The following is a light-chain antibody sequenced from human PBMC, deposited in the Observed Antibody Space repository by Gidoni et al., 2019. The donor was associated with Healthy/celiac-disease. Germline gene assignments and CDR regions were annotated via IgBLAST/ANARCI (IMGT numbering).Light chain of an antibody. CDR2: GKN. V-gene: IGLV3-19*01. CDR3: NSRDSSGNHLV. Sequence: SGLTQAPAVSVAVVQTVRITCQGDSLRSNYANWYKKKPGQAPVLVIYGKNNRHSEIPDRVSVSSSGTTASLTITGAQGEDEADYYCNSRDSSGNHLVFGGGTKLTV. CDR1: SLRSNY. J-gene: IGLJ2*01.